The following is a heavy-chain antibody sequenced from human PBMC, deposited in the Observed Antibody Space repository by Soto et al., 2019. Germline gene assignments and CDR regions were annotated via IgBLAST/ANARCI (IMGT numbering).Heavy chain of an antibody. J-gene: IGHJ4*02. Sequence: ASVKVSCKASGYTFTSYDINWVRQATGQGLEWMGWMNPNSGNTGYAQKFQGRVTMTRNTSISTAYMELSSLRSEDTAVYYCARAAVDFLSGSRGPPDYWGQGTLVTVSS. V-gene: IGHV1-8*01. D-gene: IGHD3-3*01. CDR1: GYTFTSYD. CDR3: ARAAVDFLSGSRGPPDY. CDR2: MNPNSGNT.